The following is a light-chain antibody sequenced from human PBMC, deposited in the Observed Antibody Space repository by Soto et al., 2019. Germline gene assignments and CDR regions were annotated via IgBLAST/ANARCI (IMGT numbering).Light chain of an antibody. V-gene: IGKV1-12*01. CDR3: QHTGV. J-gene: IGKJ3*01. CDR2: ATS. Sequence: DIQMTQSPSSVSASVGDRVTITCRARQGLRSWLAWYQQKPGKAPEHLIFATSSLQSGVPSRFSGSGSGTDFTLTISSLQPEDFATYYCQHTGVFGPGTKVDI. CDR1: QGLRSW.